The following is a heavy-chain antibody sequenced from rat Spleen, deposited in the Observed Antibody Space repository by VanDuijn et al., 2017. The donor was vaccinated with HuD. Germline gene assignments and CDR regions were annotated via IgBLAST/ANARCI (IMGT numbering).Heavy chain of an antibody. Sequence: EVQLQESGPGLVKPSQSLSLTCSVTGYTITSGYDWSWIRKFPGNKMEWIGYIGYSGDTGYHPSLKSRISITRDTSKNQFFLQLNSVTSEDTATYYCARYRDSYGHVGIFDNWGQGVMVTVSS. V-gene: IGHV3-4*01. CDR3: ARYRDSYGHVGIFDN. D-gene: IGHD1-12*01. CDR2: IGYSGDT. CDR1: GYTITSGY. J-gene: IGHJ2*01.